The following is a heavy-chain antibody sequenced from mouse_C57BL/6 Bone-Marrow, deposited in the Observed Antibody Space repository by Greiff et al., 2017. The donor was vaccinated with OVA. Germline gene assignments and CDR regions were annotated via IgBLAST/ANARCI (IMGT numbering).Heavy chain of an antibody. D-gene: IGHD1-1*01. CDR2: INSDGGST. CDR1: EYEFPSHD. J-gene: IGHJ2*01. CDR3: ARRGGTTVVAKGETHYFDY. Sequence: EVQLVESGGGLVQPGESLKLSCESNEYEFPSHDMSWVRKTPEKRLELVAAINSDGGSTYYPDTMERRFIISRDNTKKTLYLQMSSLRSEDTALYYCARRGGTTVVAKGETHYFDYWGQGTTLTVSS. V-gene: IGHV5-2*01.